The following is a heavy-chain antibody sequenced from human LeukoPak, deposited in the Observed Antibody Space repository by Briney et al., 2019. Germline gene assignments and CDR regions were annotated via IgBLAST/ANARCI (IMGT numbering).Heavy chain of an antibody. CDR3: ARGREENYFDY. V-gene: IGHV3-21*01. Sequence: GGSLRLSCAASGFTFSISIMHWVRQAPGKGLEWVSSISSSSTYIHYADSVKGRFTISRDNAKNSLYLQVNSLRAGDTAVYYCARGREENYFDYWGQGALVTVSS. CDR1: GFTFSISI. CDR2: ISSSSTYI. J-gene: IGHJ4*02.